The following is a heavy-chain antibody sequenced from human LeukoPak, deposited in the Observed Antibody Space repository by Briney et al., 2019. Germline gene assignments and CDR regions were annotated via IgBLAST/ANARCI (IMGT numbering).Heavy chain of an antibody. Sequence: SETLSLTCTVSGGSISSYYWSWIRQPPGKGLEWIGYIYYSGSTNYNPSLKSRVTISVDTSKNQFSLKLSSVTAADTAVYYCARGDYDFWSGYSPFDYWGQGTLVTVFS. J-gene: IGHJ4*02. CDR3: ARGDYDFWSGYSPFDY. CDR1: GGSISSYY. CDR2: IYYSGST. V-gene: IGHV4-59*01. D-gene: IGHD3-3*01.